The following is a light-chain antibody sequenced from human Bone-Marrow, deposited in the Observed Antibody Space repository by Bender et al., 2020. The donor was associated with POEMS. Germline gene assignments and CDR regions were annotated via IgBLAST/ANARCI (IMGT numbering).Light chain of an antibody. V-gene: IGLV1-40*01. CDR2: GYN. J-gene: IGLJ3*02. CDR3: QSYDNSLGGWV. Sequence: QSVLTPPPSVSGAPGQRVTISCTGSSSNTGSGYDIHWYQHLPGTAPKLLIYGYNNRPSGVPDRFSGSKSGTSASLAITWLQAEDEGDSYCQSYDNSLGGWVFGGGTKLTVL. CDR1: SSNTGSGYD.